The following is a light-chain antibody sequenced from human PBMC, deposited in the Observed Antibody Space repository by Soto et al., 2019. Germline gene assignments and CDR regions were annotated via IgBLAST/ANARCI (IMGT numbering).Light chain of an antibody. CDR3: QQYNDNWT. CDR2: KAS. V-gene: IGKV1-5*03. Sequence: DIQMTQSPSTLSASVGDRVTITCRASQSNSSWLAWYQQKPGKAPKLLIYKASTLESGVPSRFSGSGSGTEFTLAISSLQPDDSATYYCQQYNDNWTFGQGTKVEIK. J-gene: IGKJ1*01. CDR1: QSNSSW.